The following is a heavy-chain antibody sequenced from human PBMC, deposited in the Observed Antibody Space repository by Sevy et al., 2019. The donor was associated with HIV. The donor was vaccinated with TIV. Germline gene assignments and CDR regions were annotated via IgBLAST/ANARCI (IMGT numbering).Heavy chain of an antibody. CDR3: ARLHSANWSAFDI. V-gene: IGHV4-61*02. CDR2: VYTSGTT. J-gene: IGHJ3*02. CDR1: GGPIGSDSYY. Sequence: SETLSLTCTVSGGPIGSDSYYWSWIRQPAGKGPEWIGRVYTSGTTNLNPSLKSRVTISIDTSKNLYSLELSSVTAADTAVYFCARLHSANWSAFDIWGQGTMVIVSS. D-gene: IGHD1-1*01.